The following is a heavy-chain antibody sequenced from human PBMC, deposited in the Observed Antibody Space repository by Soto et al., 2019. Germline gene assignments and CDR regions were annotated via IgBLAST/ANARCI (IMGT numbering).Heavy chain of an antibody. D-gene: IGHD2-2*02. CDR2: INPSGGST. CDR1: GYTFTSYY. Sequence: ASVKVSCKASGYTFTSYYMHCVLQAPLQWLDWMGIINPSGGSTSYAQKFQGRVTMTRDTSTSTVYMELSSLRSEDTAVYYCARVYRGYCSSTSCYKYGMDVWGQGTTVTVSS. V-gene: IGHV1-46*01. CDR3: ARVYRGYCSSTSCYKYGMDV. J-gene: IGHJ6*02.